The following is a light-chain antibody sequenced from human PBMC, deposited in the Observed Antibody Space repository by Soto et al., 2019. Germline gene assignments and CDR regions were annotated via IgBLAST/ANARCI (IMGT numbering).Light chain of an antibody. V-gene: IGLV2-14*01. CDR2: EVS. CDR1: SSDVGGYNY. CDR3: SSYTSSSTRV. J-gene: IGLJ1*01. Sequence: QSVLTQPASVSGSPGQSITISCTGTSSDVGGYNYVSWYQQHPGKAPKLMIYEVSNRPSGVSNRFSGSKSGNTASLTISGLQAEDEAEYYCSSYTSSSTRVFGTGTMVTVL.